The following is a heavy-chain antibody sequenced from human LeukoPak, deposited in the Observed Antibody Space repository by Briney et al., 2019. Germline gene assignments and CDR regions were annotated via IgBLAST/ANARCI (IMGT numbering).Heavy chain of an antibody. CDR1: GGTFSSYA. V-gene: IGHV1-69*05. Sequence: SVKVSCKASGGTFSSYAISWVRQAPGQGLEWMGRIIPIFGTANYAQKFQGRVTITTDESTSTAYMELSSLRSEDTAVYYCERELGYDFWSGYDYWGQGTLVTVSS. J-gene: IGHJ4*02. D-gene: IGHD3-3*01. CDR3: ERELGYDFWSGYDY. CDR2: IIPIFGTA.